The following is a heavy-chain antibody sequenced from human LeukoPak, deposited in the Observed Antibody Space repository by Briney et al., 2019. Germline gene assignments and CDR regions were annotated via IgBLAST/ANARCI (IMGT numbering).Heavy chain of an antibody. D-gene: IGHD6-19*01. CDR3: AGDRPSCWYLQYYFNY. J-gene: IGHJ4*02. Sequence: AGSRILACAAAGFTFSNYWMSWVRHDAGEGLVWVASIKPEGSDKYYGDSVKGRFTISRDNAKNSLYLQMNSLRAEETAVYYCAGDRPSCWYLQYYFNYWARETWSPSPQ. V-gene: IGHV3-7*04. CDR2: IKPEGSDK. CDR1: GFTFSNYW.